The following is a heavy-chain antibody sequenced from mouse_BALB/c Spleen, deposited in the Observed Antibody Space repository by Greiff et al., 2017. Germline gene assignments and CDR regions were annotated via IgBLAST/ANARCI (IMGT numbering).Heavy chain of an antibody. CDR1: GYAFSSYW. Sequence: VQLQQSGAELVRPGSSVKISCKASGYAFSSYWMNWVKQRPGQGLEWIGQLYPGDGDTNYNGKFKGKATLTADKSSSTAYMQLSSLTSEDSAVYFCAKITTDGTMDYWGQGTAVTVSA. CDR2: LYPGDGDT. J-gene: IGHJ4*01. V-gene: IGHV1-80*01. D-gene: IGHD1-1*01. CDR3: AKITTDGTMDY.